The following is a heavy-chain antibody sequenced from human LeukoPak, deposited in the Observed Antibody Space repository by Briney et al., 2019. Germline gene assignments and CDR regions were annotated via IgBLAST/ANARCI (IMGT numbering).Heavy chain of an antibody. CDR3: ARGEMRGGDCDY. CDR2: IKGSGGST. J-gene: IGHJ4*02. CDR1: GFTFSTYA. D-gene: IGHD2-21*02. Sequence: GGSLRLSCTASGFTFSTYAMSWVRQAPGKGLEWVSAIKGSGGSTQYADSVKGRFTISRDNSKNTLYLQMNSLRSEDTAVYYCARGEMRGGDCDYWGQGTLVTVSS. V-gene: IGHV3-23*01.